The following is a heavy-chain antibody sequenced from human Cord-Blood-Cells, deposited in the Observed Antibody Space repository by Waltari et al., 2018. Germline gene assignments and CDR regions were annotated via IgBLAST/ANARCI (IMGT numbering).Heavy chain of an antibody. CDR2: IYHSGST. Sequence: QLQLQESGSGLVKPSQTLSLTCAVSGGSISSGGYSWSWIRQPPGKGLEWIGYIYHSGSTYCNPSLKSRVTISVDRSKNQFSPKLSSVTAADTAVYYCARDRGAAAGTFDYWGQGTLVTVSS. CDR3: ARDRGAAAGTFDY. CDR1: GGSISSGGYS. D-gene: IGHD6-13*01. J-gene: IGHJ4*02. V-gene: IGHV4-30-2*01.